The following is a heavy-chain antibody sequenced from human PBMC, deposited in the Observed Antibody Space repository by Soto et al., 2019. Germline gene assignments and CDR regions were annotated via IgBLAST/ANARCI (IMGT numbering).Heavy chain of an antibody. CDR1: GGSISSSSYY. D-gene: IGHD6-13*01. CDR2: IYYSGST. J-gene: IGHJ5*02. CDR3: ARHARDEQQLVLWWFDP. Sequence: QLQLQESGPGLVKPSETLSLTCTVSGGSISSSSYYWGWIRQPPGKGLEWIGSIYYSGSTYYNPSLKSRVTISVDTSKNQFSLKLSSVTAADTAVYYCARHARDEQQLVLWWFDPWGQGTLVTVSS. V-gene: IGHV4-39*01.